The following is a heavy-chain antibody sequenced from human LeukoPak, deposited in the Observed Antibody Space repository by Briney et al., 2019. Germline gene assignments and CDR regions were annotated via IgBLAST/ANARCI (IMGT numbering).Heavy chain of an antibody. Sequence: ASVKVSCKTSGYTFTSYDINWVRQATGKGLEWMGWMNPNSGGTNYAQKFQGRVTMTRDTSISTAYMELSRLRSDDTAVYYCARSSPSRSGWYLVYFDYWGQGTLVTVSS. CDR2: MNPNSGGT. CDR3: ARSSPSRSGWYLVYFDY. D-gene: IGHD6-19*01. V-gene: IGHV1-2*02. CDR1: GYTFTSYD. J-gene: IGHJ4*02.